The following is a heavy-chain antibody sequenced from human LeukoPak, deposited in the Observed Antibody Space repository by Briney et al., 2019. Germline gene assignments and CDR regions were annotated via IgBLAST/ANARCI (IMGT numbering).Heavy chain of an antibody. CDR3: AKSTLLWFGELFSGAFDI. V-gene: IGHV3-23*01. CDR1: GFTFSSYA. CDR2: ISGSGGST. J-gene: IGHJ3*02. D-gene: IGHD3-10*01. Sequence: GGSLRLSCAASGFTFSSYAMSWVRQAPGKGLEWVSAISGSGGSTYYADSVKGRFTISRDNSKNTLYLQMNSLRAEDTAVYYCAKSTLLWFGELFSGAFDIWGQGTMVTVSS.